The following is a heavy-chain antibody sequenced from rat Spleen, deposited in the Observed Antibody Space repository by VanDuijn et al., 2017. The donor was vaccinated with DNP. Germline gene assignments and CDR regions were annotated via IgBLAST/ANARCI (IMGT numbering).Heavy chain of an antibody. Sequence: EVQLVESGGGLVQPGRSMKLSCAASGFTFSSFPMAWVRQAPTKGLEWVATISTSGGNTYYRDSVKGRITISRDNAKSTLYLQMDSLRSEDTATYYCARQLLQWFAYWGQGTLVTVSS. CDR2: ISTSGGNT. CDR3: ARQLLQWFAY. J-gene: IGHJ3*01. D-gene: IGHD1-1*01. CDR1: GFTFSSFP. V-gene: IGHV5-46*01.